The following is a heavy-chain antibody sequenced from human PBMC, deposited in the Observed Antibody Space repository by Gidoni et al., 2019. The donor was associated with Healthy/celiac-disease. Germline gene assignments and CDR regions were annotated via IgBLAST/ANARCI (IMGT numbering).Heavy chain of an antibody. Sequence: QLQLQESGPGLVKPSETLSLTCPVSAGSISSSSSYCGWIRQPPGKGLEWIGSIYYSGSTYYNPSLKSRVTISVDTSKNQFSLKLSSVTAADTAVYYCARHWWHNVMGWYWFDPWGQGTLVTVSS. V-gene: IGHV4-39*01. D-gene: IGHD2-15*01. CDR2: IYYSGST. CDR1: AGSISSSSSY. CDR3: ARHWWHNVMGWYWFDP. J-gene: IGHJ5*02.